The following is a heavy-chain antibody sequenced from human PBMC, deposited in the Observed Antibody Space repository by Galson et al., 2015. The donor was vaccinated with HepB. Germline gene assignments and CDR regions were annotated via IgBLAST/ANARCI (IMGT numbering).Heavy chain of an antibody. Sequence: SLRLSCAASGFTFSNAWMNWVRQAPGKGLEWVGRIKSKTDGGTTDYAAPVKGRFTISRDDSKNTLYLQMNSLKTEDTAVYYCTTTPGPLAVAGKGPRRPSTRQIDYWGQGTLVTVSS. CDR3: TTTPGPLAVAGKGPRRPSTRQIDY. D-gene: IGHD6-19*01. CDR1: GFTFSNAW. CDR2: IKSKTDGGTT. J-gene: IGHJ4*02. V-gene: IGHV3-15*07.